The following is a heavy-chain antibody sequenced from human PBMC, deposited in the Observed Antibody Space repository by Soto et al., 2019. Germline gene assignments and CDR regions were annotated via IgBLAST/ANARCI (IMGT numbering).Heavy chain of an antibody. Sequence: LSLTCTVSSGSINSFYWAWMRQPAGKGLEWIGRIHSSGTTNYNPSLSSRVTMSVDPSKNQFSLRLTSVTAADTAVYYCARDRIIGTSYSDYWGQGILVTSPQ. D-gene: IGHD1-7*01. CDR3: ARDRIIGTSYSDY. CDR2: IHSSGTT. CDR1: SGSINSFY. V-gene: IGHV4-4*07. J-gene: IGHJ4*02.